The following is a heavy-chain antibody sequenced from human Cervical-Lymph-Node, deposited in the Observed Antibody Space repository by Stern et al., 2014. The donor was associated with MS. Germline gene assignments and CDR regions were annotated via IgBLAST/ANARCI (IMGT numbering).Heavy chain of an antibody. V-gene: IGHV7-4-1*02. J-gene: IGHJ4*02. CDR3: ARASYGDY. CDR1: GYIFTDYL. D-gene: IGHD3-16*01. Sequence: QLVQSGSELKKPGASVKVSCKASGYIFTDYLINWVRQAPGQGLEWMGWINTDTGNPTYAQDFTGRFLFSLDTSDSTAYLQISGLQVEDTAVYYCARASYGDYWGQGTLVTVSS. CDR2: INTDTGNP.